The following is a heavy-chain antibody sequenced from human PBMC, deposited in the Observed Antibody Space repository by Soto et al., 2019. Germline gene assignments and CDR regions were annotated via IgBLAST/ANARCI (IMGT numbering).Heavy chain of an antibody. CDR3: AMHSGSYYPY. D-gene: IGHD1-26*01. CDR1: GFSFSGYP. V-gene: IGHV3-30-3*01. CDR2: ISFDGTNK. J-gene: IGHJ4*02. Sequence: QVQLVESGGGVVQPGRSLRLSCAASGFSFSGYPMHWVRQTPGKGLEWVALISFDGTNKYYADSVKGRFTISGGNSRNTLFLPMNSLRADDTSLYYCAMHSGSYYPYWGQGTLVTVSS.